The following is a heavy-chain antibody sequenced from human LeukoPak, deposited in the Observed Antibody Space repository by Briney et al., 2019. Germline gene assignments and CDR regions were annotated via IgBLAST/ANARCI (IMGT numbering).Heavy chain of an antibody. CDR3: SRDLSSTANWELDF. CDR1: GYPFTDYF. CDR2: VNCNSGVT. Sequence: GASVKVSFKASGYPFTDYFLHWVRPAPGQGPEWMGRVNCNSGVTMFTKNLQDRITMTPGTSISPAYIELNSLASDDTAVDYLSRDLSSTANWELDFWGRGTLLTVPS. V-gene: IGHV1-2*06. D-gene: IGHD1-1*01. J-gene: IGHJ4*02.